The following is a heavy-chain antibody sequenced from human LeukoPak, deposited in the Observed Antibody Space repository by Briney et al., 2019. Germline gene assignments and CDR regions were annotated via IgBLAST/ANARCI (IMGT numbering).Heavy chain of an antibody. CDR1: GFKFSDYA. CDR2: ISYDGSTK. D-gene: IGHD4-23*01. CDR3: AREGYGGTGYFDY. J-gene: IGHJ4*02. V-gene: IGHV3-30-3*01. Sequence: WRSLRLSCAASGFKFSDYALHWVRQAPGKGLEWVAIISYDGSTKFYADSVKGRFTISRDNSKNTVDVQMNRLRGEDTAVYYCAREGYGGTGYFDYLGQGTLVTVSS.